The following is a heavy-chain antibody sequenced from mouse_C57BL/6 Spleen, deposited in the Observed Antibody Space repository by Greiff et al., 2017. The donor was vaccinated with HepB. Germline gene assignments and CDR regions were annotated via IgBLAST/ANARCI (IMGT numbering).Heavy chain of an antibody. CDR1: GFNIKDDY. J-gene: IGHJ3*01. Sequence: EVQLQQSGAELVRPGASVKLSCTASGFNIKDDYMHWVKQRPEQGLEWIGWIDPENGDTEYASKFQGKATITADTSSNTAYLQLSSLTSEDTAVYYCTTRSSGYVAWFAYWGQGTLVTVSA. V-gene: IGHV14-4*01. CDR2: IDPENGDT. CDR3: TTRSSGYVAWFAY. D-gene: IGHD3-2*02.